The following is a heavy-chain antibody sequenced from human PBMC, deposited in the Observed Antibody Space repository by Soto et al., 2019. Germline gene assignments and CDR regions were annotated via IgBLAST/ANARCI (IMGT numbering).Heavy chain of an antibody. J-gene: IGHJ6*03. V-gene: IGHV3-9*01. CDR1: GFTLDNYT. CDR3: AKDWSEAYYYYYYMDV. Sequence: EGQLVESGGGWVQPGRSLRLSWAASGFTLDNYTMNWVRQAPGKGLEWVSGISWSSGSIGYADSVKGPFTISRDNAKNSLYRQMNSLRAEDTALYYCAKDWSEAYYYYYYMDVWGKGTTVTVSS. CDR2: ISWSSGSI. D-gene: IGHD2-8*02.